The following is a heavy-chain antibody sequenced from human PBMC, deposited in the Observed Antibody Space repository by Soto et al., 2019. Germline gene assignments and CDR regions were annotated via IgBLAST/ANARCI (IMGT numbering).Heavy chain of an antibody. CDR3: ESGIQLWLRRINNGYSG. CDR2: IIPMFGTA. Sequence: QVQLVQSGAEVKKPESSVKVSCKAPGGTFSTYAISWFRQAPGQGLEWMGGIIPMFGTANYAQRFQDRVTITADKSTTTVYMELSSLRSEDTAVYFCESGIQLWLRRINNGYSGWGHGTLVTVSS. D-gene: IGHD5-18*01. J-gene: IGHJ4*01. CDR1: GGTFSTYA. V-gene: IGHV1-69*14.